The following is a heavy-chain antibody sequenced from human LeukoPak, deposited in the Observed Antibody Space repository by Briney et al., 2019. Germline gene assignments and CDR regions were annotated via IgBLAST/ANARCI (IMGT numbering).Heavy chain of an antibody. V-gene: IGHV3-23*01. CDR3: AAGLGYCSGGSCYPRGDV. D-gene: IGHD2-15*01. CDR2: ISDSGGST. J-gene: IGHJ6*04. Sequence: GGSLRLSCAASGFTFSSYAMSWVRQAPGKGLEWVSAISDSGGSTYYADSVKGRFTISRDNSKNTLYLQMNSLRAEDTAVYYCAAGLGYCSGGSCYPRGDVWGKGTTVTVSS. CDR1: GFTFSSYA.